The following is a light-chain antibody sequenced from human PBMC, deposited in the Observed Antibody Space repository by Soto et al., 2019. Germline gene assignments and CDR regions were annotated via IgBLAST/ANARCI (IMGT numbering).Light chain of an antibody. Sequence: QSVLTQPAPASGSPGQSITISCTGTSSDVGGYNYVSWSQQHPGKAPQLMIYEVSNRPSGVSNRFSGSKSGNTASLTISGLQAEDEADYYCSSYTSSSTYVFGTGTKVTVL. CDR2: EVS. CDR1: SSDVGGYNY. V-gene: IGLV2-14*01. J-gene: IGLJ1*01. CDR3: SSYTSSSTYV.